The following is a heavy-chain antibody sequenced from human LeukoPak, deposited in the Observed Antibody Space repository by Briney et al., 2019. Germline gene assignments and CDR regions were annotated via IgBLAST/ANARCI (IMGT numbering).Heavy chain of an antibody. D-gene: IGHD1-14*01. J-gene: IGHJ4*02. V-gene: IGHV3-64D*06. CDR3: VKVLVTGANFDY. Sequence: PGGSLRLSCSASGFTLSSYAMHRVRQTPGKGLEYVSAISSNGGSTYYADSVKGRFTISRDNSENTLYLQMSSLRAEDTAVYYCVKVLVTGANFDYWGQGTLVTVSS. CDR2: ISSNGGST. CDR1: GFTLSSYA.